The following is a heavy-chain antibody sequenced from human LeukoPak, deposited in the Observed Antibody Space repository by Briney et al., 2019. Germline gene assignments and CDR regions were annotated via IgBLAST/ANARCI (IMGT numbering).Heavy chain of an antibody. CDR3: AKFNDSSGYYYSGDY. V-gene: IGHV3-11*03. CDR1: GFIFSDSY. CDR2: ISPSSNYT. D-gene: IGHD3-22*01. Sequence: GGSLRLSCAASGFIFSDSYVAWIRQAPGKGLEWVSYISPSSNYTNYADSVEGRFTISRDNAKSSLYLQMNSLRAEDTAVYYCAKFNDSSGYYYSGDYWGQGTLVTVSS. J-gene: IGHJ4*02.